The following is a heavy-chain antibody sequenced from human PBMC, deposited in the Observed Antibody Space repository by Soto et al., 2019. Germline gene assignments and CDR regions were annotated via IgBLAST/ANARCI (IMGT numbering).Heavy chain of an antibody. J-gene: IGHJ6*02. D-gene: IGHD1-1*01. V-gene: IGHV3-53*01. CDR3: ARGGIWNYDYYYGMDV. CDR2: IYSGGST. CDR1: GFTVSSNY. Sequence: GGSLRLSCAASGFTVSSNYMSWVRQAPGKGLEWVSVIYSGGSTYYADSVKGRFTISRDNSKNTLYLQMNSLRAEDTAVYYCARGGIWNYDYYYGMDVWGQGTTVTVSS.